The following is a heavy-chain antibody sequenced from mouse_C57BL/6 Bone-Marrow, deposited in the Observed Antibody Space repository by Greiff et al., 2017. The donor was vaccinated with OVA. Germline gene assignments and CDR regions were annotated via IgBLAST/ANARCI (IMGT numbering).Heavy chain of an antibody. CDR3: TTFDYD. J-gene: IGHJ3*01. D-gene: IGHD2-4*01. V-gene: IGHV14-4*01. Sequence: EVQVVESGAELVRPGASVKLSCTASGFNIKDDYMHWVKQRPEQGLEWIGWIDPENGDTEYASKFQGKATITADTSSNTAYLQLSSLTSEDTAVYYCTTFDYDGGQGTLVTVSA. CDR1: GFNIKDDY. CDR2: IDPENGDT.